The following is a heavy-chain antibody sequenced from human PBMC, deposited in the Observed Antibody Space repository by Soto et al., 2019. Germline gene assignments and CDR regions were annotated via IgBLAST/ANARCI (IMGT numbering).Heavy chain of an antibody. Sequence: QVQLVESGGGVVQPGRSLRLSCAASGFTFNSFTMHWVRQAPGKGLEWVAVISHDGSHKYSADSVKGRFTISRDDSKSTLYLQMSSLRVEDTAIYYCATWEERYFQDWGQGTLVTVSS. D-gene: IGHD1-26*01. CDR3: ATWEERYFQD. CDR2: ISHDGSHK. CDR1: GFTFNSFT. V-gene: IGHV3-30-3*01. J-gene: IGHJ1*01.